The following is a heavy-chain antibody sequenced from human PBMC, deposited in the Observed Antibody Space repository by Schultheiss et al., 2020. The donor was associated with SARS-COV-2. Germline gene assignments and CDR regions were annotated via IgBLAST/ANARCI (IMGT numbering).Heavy chain of an antibody. Sequence: ASVKVSCKASGYTFTGYYMHWVRQAPGQGLEWMGWINPNSGGTNYAQKFQGWVTMTRDTSISTAYMELSSLRSEDTAVYYCAREGYCSGGSCHYNWFDPWGQGTLVTVSS. CDR2: INPNSGGT. J-gene: IGHJ5*02. V-gene: IGHV1-2*04. D-gene: IGHD2-15*01. CDR3: AREGYCSGGSCHYNWFDP. CDR1: GYTFTGYY.